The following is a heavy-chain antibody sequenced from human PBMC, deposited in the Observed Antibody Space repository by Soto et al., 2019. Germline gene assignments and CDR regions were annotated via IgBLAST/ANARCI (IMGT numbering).Heavy chain of an antibody. CDR3: ARDSRYSPYYYGMDV. D-gene: IGHD3-16*02. CDR1: GYTFTGYY. CDR2: INPNSGGT. V-gene: IGHV1-2*04. J-gene: IGHJ6*02. Sequence: ASVKVSCKASGYTFTGYYMHWVRQAPGQGLEWMGWINPNSGGTNYAQKFQGWVTMTRDTSISTAYMELSRLRSDDTAVYYCARDSRYSPYYYGMDVWGQGTTVTVS.